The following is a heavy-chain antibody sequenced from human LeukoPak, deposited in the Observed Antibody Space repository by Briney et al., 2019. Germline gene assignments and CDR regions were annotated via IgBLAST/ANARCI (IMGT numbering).Heavy chain of an antibody. Sequence: ASVKVSCKASGYTFTSYAMNWVRQAPGQGLEWMGWINTNTGNPTYAQGFTGRFVFSLDTSVSTAYLQISSLKAEDTAVYYCARDKRWSHINRGADYWGQGTLVTVSS. CDR1: GYTFTSYA. J-gene: IGHJ4*02. CDR2: INTNTGNP. D-gene: IGHD2-15*01. V-gene: IGHV7-4-1*02. CDR3: ARDKRWSHINRGADY.